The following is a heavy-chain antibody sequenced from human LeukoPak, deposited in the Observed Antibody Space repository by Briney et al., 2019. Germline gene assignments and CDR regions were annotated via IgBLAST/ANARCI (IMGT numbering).Heavy chain of an antibody. J-gene: IGHJ4*02. V-gene: IGHV3-9*03. CDR1: GFTFSSYA. CDR2: ISWNSGSI. CDR3: AKDISSAGDSPLDY. D-gene: IGHD6-19*01. Sequence: GGSLRLSCAASGFTFSSYAMSWVRQAPGKGLEWVSGISWNSGSIGYADSVKGRFTISRDNAKNSLYLQMNSLRAEDMALYYCAKDISSAGDSPLDYWGQGTLVTVSS.